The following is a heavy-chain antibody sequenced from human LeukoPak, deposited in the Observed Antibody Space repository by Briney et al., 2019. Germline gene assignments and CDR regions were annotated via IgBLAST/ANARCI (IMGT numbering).Heavy chain of an antibody. CDR1: GFTFSSYA. D-gene: IGHD2-15*01. CDR2: ISGSGGST. CDR3: GRVGSLGYCSGGSCYYFDY. V-gene: IGHV3-23*01. Sequence: GGSLRLSCAASGFTFSSYAMSWVRQAPGKGLEWVSAISGSGGSTYYADSVKGRFTVSRDNSKSTLYLQMNSLRAEGTAVYYCGRVGSLGYCSGGSCYYFDYWGQGTLVTVSS. J-gene: IGHJ4*02.